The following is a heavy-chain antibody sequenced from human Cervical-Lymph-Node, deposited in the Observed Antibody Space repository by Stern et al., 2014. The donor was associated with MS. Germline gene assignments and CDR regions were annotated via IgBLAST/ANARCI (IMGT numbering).Heavy chain of an antibody. Sequence: VQLVQSGAEVKKPGASVKGSCKASGYTFTSYYMHWVRQAPGQGLEWMGIISPSGGSTSYAQKFQGRVTMTRDTSTSTVYMELSSLRSEDTAVYYCARAITSNWFDPWGQGTLVTVSS. J-gene: IGHJ5*02. CDR1: GYTFTSYY. V-gene: IGHV1-46*01. D-gene: IGHD3-10*01. CDR3: ARAITSNWFDP. CDR2: ISPSGGST.